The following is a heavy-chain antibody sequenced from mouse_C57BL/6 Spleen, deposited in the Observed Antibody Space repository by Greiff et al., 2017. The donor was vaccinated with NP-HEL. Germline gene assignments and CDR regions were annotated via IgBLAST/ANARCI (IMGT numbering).Heavy chain of an antibody. J-gene: IGHJ2*01. V-gene: IGHV3-1*01. Sequence: DVHLVESGPGMVKPSQSLSLTCTVTGYSITSGYDWHWIRHFPGNKLEWMGYISYSGSTNYNPSLKSRISITHDTSKNHFFLKLNSVTTEDTATYYCARGGTTVVAPDYWGQGTTLTVSS. CDR3: ARGGTTVVAPDY. CDR2: ISYSGST. D-gene: IGHD1-1*01. CDR1: GYSITSGYD.